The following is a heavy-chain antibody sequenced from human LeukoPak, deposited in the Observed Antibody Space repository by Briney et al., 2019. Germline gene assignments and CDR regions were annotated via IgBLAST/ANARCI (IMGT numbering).Heavy chain of an antibody. CDR3: AKAEYDILTGYYFDY. D-gene: IGHD3-9*01. CDR2: ISGSGGST. Sequence: GGSLRLSCAASGVTFSSYAMSWVRQAPGKGLEWVSAISGSGGSTYYAYSVKGRFTISRDNSKNTLYLQMNSLRAEDTAVYYCAKAEYDILTGYYFDYWGQGTLVTVSS. J-gene: IGHJ4*02. CDR1: GVTFSSYA. V-gene: IGHV3-23*01.